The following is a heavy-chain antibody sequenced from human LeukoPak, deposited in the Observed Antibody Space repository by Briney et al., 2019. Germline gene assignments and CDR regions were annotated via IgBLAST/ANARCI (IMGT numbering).Heavy chain of an antibody. J-gene: IGHJ6*04. CDR3: ARDVHDILTGSWIMDV. Sequence: PSETLSLTCTVSGGSISSSSYYWGWIRQPPGKGLEWIGSIYYSGSTYYNPSLKSRVTISVDTSKNQFSLKLSSVTAADTAVYYCARDVHDILTGSWIMDVWGKGTTVTISS. D-gene: IGHD3-9*01. CDR2: IYYSGST. CDR1: GGSISSSSYY. V-gene: IGHV4-39*07.